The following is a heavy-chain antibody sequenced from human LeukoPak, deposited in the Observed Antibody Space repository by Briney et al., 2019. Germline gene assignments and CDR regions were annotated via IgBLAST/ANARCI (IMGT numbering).Heavy chain of an antibody. CDR1: GFTFSSYW. Sequence: GGSLRLSCVASGFTFSSYWMTWVRQAPGKGLEWLANIKEDGSIQYYLDSVRGRFTISRDNAKTSVYLQLNSLRADDTAVYYCARNVWTGVAVSDYWGQGTLVTVSS. CDR3: ARNVWTGVAVSDY. D-gene: IGHD6-19*01. J-gene: IGHJ4*02. CDR2: IKEDGSIQ. V-gene: IGHV3-7*01.